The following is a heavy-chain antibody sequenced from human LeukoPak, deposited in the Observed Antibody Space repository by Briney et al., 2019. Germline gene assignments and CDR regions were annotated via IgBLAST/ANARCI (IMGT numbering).Heavy chain of an antibody. V-gene: IGHV4-34*01. D-gene: IGHD6-19*01. Sequence: SETLSLTCAVHGGSFSGYYWSWIRQPPGKGLEWIGEINHSGSTNYNPSLKSRVTISVDTSKNQFSLKLSSVTAADTAVYYCARGPRPLRLAVAGRRYFDYWGQGTLVTVSS. CDR2: INHSGST. CDR3: ARGPRPLRLAVAGRRYFDY. J-gene: IGHJ4*02. CDR1: GGSFSGYY.